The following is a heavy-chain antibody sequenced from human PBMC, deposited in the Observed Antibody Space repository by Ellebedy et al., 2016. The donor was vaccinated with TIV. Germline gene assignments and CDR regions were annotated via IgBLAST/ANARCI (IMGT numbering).Heavy chain of an antibody. CDR3: ARGHAMDV. Sequence: GESLKISCKASGYTYTGYWIGWVRQMPGKGLEWMGIIYPGDSDARYSPSFQGQVTMSADKATSTAYLQWSSLKPSDTAVYYCARGHAMDVWGQGTTVTVSS. CDR2: IYPGDSDA. V-gene: IGHV5-51*01. J-gene: IGHJ6*02. CDR1: GYTYTGYW.